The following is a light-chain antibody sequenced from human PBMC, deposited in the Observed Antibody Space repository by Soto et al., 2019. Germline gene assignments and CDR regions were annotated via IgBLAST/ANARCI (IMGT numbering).Light chain of an antibody. J-gene: IGLJ1*01. CDR3: SSYTTSSALQV. V-gene: IGLV2-14*01. CDR1: ISDFVLYNY. Sequence: QSALTQPASLSGSPGQSITISCSGTISDFVLYNYVSWYQHHPGKAPKLMIYGVNNRPSGVSNRFSGSKSGNTASLTISGLQADDEADYYCSSYTTSSALQVFGTGTKVTVL. CDR2: GVN.